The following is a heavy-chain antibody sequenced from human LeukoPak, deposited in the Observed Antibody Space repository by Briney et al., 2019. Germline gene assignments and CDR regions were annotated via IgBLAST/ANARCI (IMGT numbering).Heavy chain of an antibody. D-gene: IGHD3-10*01. CDR3: ARGYMVRGVIPPRFDY. CDR2: INHSGST. Sequence: SETLSLTCAVYGGSFSGYYWSWIRQPPGKGLEWIGEINHSGSTNYNPSLKSRVTISVDTSKNQFSLKLSSVTAADTAVYYCARGYMVRGVIPPRFDYWGQGTLVTVS. J-gene: IGHJ4*02. CDR1: GGSFSGYY. V-gene: IGHV4-34*01.